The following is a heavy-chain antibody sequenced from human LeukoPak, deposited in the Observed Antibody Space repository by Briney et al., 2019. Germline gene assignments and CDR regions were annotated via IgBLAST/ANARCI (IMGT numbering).Heavy chain of an antibody. D-gene: IGHD6-19*01. CDR3: ARDIRTPQWLVTGGGAFDI. CDR1: GFTFSSYS. Sequence: GGSLRLSCAASGFTFSSYSMNWVRQAPGKGLEWVSSISSSSSYIYYADSVKGRFTISRDNAKNSLYLQMNSLRAEDTAVYYCARDIRTPQWLVTGGGAFDIWGQGTMVTVSS. CDR2: ISSSSSYI. V-gene: IGHV3-21*01. J-gene: IGHJ3*02.